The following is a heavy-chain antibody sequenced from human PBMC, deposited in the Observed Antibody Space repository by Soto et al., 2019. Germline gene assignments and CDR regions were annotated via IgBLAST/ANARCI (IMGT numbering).Heavy chain of an antibody. J-gene: IGHJ6*02. V-gene: IGHV4-30-4*01. D-gene: IGHD2-21*01. CDR3: VRSRQMESGNDSALDG. CDR2: YHSGGST. CDR1: GVSLNTADTW. Sequence: QVQLQESGSGLVKPSQSLSLTCTVSGVSLNTADTWWSWIRQSPGKGLEFIGYYHSGGSTYYDASFRSRVIISADTSNSQFSLKLSSVTVADTAVYFCVRSRQMESGNDSALDGWGQGTTVSVSS.